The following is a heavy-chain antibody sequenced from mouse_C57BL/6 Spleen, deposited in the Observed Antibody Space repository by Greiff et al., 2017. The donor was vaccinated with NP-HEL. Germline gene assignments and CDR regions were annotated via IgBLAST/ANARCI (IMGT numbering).Heavy chain of an antibody. CDR1: GYTFTSYW. J-gene: IGHJ1*03. Sequence: EVQLQQSGTVLARPGASVKMSCKTSGYTFTSYWMHWVKQRPGQGLEWIGAIYPGNSDTSYNQKFKGKAKLTAVTSASTAYMELSSLTNEDSAVYYCKRQNYYGSSWNWYFDVWGTGTTVTVSS. V-gene: IGHV1-5*01. D-gene: IGHD1-1*01. CDR2: IYPGNSDT. CDR3: KRQNYYGSSWNWYFDV.